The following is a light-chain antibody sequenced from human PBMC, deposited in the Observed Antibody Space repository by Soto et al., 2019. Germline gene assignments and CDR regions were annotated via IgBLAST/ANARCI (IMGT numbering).Light chain of an antibody. V-gene: IGKV1-39*01. CDR1: RSISSY. Sequence: DIQMTQSPSSLSASVGDRVTITCRASRSISSYLNWYQQKPGKAPKLLIYGASSLQSGVPSRFSGSGSGTEFTLTISSLQPEDFATYYCQQGYTTQWTFGQGTTVEIK. J-gene: IGKJ1*01. CDR2: GAS. CDR3: QQGYTTQWT.